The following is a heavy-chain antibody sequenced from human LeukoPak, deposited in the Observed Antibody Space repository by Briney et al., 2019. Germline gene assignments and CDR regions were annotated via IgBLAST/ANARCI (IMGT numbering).Heavy chain of an antibody. Sequence: ASVKVSCKVSRYTLTELSMHWVRQAPGKGLEWMGGFDPEDGETIYAQKFQGRVTMTEDTSTDTAYMELSSLRSEDTAVYYCARDGTGWGTRGAFDIWGQGTMVTVSS. J-gene: IGHJ3*02. CDR2: FDPEDGET. CDR3: ARDGTGWGTRGAFDI. CDR1: RYTLTELS. D-gene: IGHD2-2*01. V-gene: IGHV1-24*01.